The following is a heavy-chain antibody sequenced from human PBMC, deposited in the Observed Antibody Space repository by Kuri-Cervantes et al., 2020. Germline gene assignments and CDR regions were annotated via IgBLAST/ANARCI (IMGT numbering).Heavy chain of an antibody. CDR1: GGSISSGDYY. CDR3: ARWYTGGWGALQH. D-gene: IGHD2-8*02. J-gene: IGHJ1*01. V-gene: IGHV4-30-4*02. Sequence: SETLSLTCTVSGGSISSGDYYWSWIRQPPGKGLEWIGYIYYSGSTYYNPSLKSRVTISIDTSKNQLSLKMSSLTAADTAVYYCARWYTGGWGALQHWGQGTLVTVSS. CDR2: IYYSGST.